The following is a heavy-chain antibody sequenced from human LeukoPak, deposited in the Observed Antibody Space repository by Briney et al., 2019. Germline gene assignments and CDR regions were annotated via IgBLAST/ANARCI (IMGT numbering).Heavy chain of an antibody. CDR2: IYPGDSDT. CDR3: ARQGEDYDPLSRFDY. CDR1: GYSFTNYR. V-gene: IGHV5-51*01. J-gene: IGHJ4*02. Sequence: GESLKISCKGSGYSFTNYRIGWVRQMPGKGLEWMGIIYPGDSDTRYSPSFQGQVTISADKSISTAYLQWSSLKASDTAMYYCARQGEDYDPLSRFDYWGQGTLVTVSS. D-gene: IGHD4-17*01.